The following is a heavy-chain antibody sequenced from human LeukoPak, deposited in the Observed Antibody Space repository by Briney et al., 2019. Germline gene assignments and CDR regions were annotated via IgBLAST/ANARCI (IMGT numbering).Heavy chain of an antibody. Sequence: PGGSLRLSCAASGFTFSSYRMNWVRQAPGKGLEWVSSISSSSSYIYYADSVKGRFTISRDNAKNSLYLQMNSLRAEDTAVYYCAREWAAAGTDRYYFDYWGQGTLVTVSS. CDR1: GFTFSSYR. J-gene: IGHJ4*02. CDR2: ISSSSSYI. CDR3: AREWAAAGTDRYYFDY. V-gene: IGHV3-21*01. D-gene: IGHD6-13*01.